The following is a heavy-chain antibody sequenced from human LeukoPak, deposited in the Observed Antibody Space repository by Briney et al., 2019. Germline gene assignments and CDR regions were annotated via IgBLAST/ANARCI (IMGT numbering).Heavy chain of an antibody. CDR3: ARGDDSSGDH. D-gene: IGHD1-1*01. CDR1: GFILSNFW. CDR2: IQPEGNEK. J-gene: IGHJ4*02. Sequence: GGSLRLSCAVSGFILSNFWMSWVRQAPGRGREWVANIQPEGNEKYHVESVKGRFTISRDNTKNLLFLQMNGLRVEDTAVYYCARGDDSSGDHWGQGTLVTVSS. V-gene: IGHV3-7*04.